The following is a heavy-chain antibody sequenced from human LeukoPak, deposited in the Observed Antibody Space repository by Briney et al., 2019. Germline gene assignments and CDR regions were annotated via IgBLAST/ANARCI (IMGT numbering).Heavy chain of an antibody. CDR1: GGSISSSRYY. V-gene: IGHV4-61*05. Sequence: ASETLSLTCTVSGGSISSSRYYWGWIRQPPGKGLEWIGYIYYSGSTNYNPSLKSRVTISVDKSKNQLSPKLSSVTAADTAVYYCARLAPSIAARPFIAFDIWGQGTMVTVSS. D-gene: IGHD6-6*01. CDR3: ARLAPSIAARPFIAFDI. CDR2: IYYSGST. J-gene: IGHJ3*02.